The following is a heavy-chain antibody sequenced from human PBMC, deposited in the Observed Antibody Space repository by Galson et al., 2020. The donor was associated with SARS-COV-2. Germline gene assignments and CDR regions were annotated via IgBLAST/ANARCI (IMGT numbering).Heavy chain of an antibody. J-gene: IGHJ6*02. V-gene: IGHV4-31*03. Sequence: ASETLSLTCTVSGGSISSGGYYWSWIRQHPGKGLEWIGYIYYSGSTYYNPSLKSRVTISVDTSKNQFSLKLSSVTAADTAVYYCARDFFFTKPVAVRARGNDYYYYGMDVWGQGTTVTVSS. CDR3: ARDFFFTKPVAVRARGNDYYYYGMDV. CDR2: IYYSGST. CDR1: GGSISSGGYY. D-gene: IGHD6-19*01.